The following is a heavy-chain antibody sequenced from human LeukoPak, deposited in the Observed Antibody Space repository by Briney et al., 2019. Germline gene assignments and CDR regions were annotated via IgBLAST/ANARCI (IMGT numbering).Heavy chain of an antibody. D-gene: IGHD6-13*01. J-gene: IGHJ4*02. Sequence: PGGSLRLSCAASGFTFSSYSMNWVRQAPGKGLEWVSSISSSSSYIYYADSVKGRFTISRDNSKNTLYLQMNSLSAEDTAVYYCARAGGQLLHGFGYFEYWGQGTLVTVSS. CDR1: GFTFSSYS. CDR3: ARAGGQLLHGFGYFEY. V-gene: IGHV3-21*01. CDR2: ISSSSSYI.